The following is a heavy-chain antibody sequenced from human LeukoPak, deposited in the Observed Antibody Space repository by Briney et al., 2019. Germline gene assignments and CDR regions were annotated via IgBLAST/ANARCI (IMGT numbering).Heavy chain of an antibody. D-gene: IGHD3-10*01. CDR1: GFIFNHYA. V-gene: IGHV3-23*01. CDR2: ISPSHGST. CDR3: AKEKTVRGVIPLHLDY. Sequence: GGSLRLSCAASGFIFNHYAMSWVRQAPGKGLEWVSGISPSHGSTYYADSVRGRFSISRDNSKNTLYLHMNNLRVEDSALYYCAKEKTVRGVIPLHLDYWGRGSLVTVSS. J-gene: IGHJ4*02.